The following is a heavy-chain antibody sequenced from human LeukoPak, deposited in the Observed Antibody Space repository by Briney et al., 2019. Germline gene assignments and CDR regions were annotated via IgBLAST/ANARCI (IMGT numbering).Heavy chain of an antibody. D-gene: IGHD3-3*01. CDR1: GLTFSRYA. Sequence: HTGGSLRLSCAASGLTFSRYAMSWVRQAPGKGLEWVSYVRDNGGTTDYADSVKGRYTIFRDNSKNTLYLQMNSLRAEDTAVYYCARVAPGTILRVAGASDIWGQGTKVTVSS. J-gene: IGHJ3*02. CDR2: VRDNGGTT. CDR3: ARVAPGTILRVAGASDI. V-gene: IGHV3-23*01.